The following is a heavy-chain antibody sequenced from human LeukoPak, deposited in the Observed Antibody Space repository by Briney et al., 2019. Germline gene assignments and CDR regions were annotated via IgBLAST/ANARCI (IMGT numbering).Heavy chain of an antibody. CDR3: AREGCVTRYNTHWFDP. V-gene: IGHV1-69*05. J-gene: IGHJ5*02. CDR2: IIPIFGTA. CDR1: GGTFSSYA. D-gene: IGHD4-23*01. Sequence: SVKVSCKASGGTFSSYAISWVRQAPGQGLEWMGRIIPIFGTANYAQKFQGRVTITTDESTSTAYMELSSLRSEDTAVYYCAREGCVTRYNTHWFDPWGQGTLVTVSS.